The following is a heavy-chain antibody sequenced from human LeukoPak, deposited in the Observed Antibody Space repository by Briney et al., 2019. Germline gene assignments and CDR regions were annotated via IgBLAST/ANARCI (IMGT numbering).Heavy chain of an antibody. CDR1: GGSFGGYY. J-gene: IGHJ4*02. V-gene: IGHV4-34*01. CDR2: INHSGST. Sequence: SETLSLTCAVYGGSFGGYYWSWIRQPPGKGLEWIGEINHSGSTNYNPSLKSRVTISVDTSKNQFSLKLSSVTAADTAVYYCARFTWFGEDFDYWGQGTLVTVSS. CDR3: ARFTWFGEDFDY. D-gene: IGHD3-10*01.